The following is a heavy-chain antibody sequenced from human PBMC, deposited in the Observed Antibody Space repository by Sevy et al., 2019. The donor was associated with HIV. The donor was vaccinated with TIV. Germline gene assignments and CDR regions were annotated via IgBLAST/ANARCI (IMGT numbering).Heavy chain of an antibody. Sequence: GGSLRLSCAASGFTFNFHGMHWVRQAPGKGLEWVAFIWHDGSNKYMADSVKGRFTISRDNSKNTLFVQMNSLTVEDTAVYYCARGTDNSARGFGPWGQGTLVTRSP. CDR1: GFTFNFHG. CDR3: ARGTDNSARGFGP. D-gene: IGHD4-4*01. V-gene: IGHV3-30*02. CDR2: IWHDGSNK. J-gene: IGHJ5*02.